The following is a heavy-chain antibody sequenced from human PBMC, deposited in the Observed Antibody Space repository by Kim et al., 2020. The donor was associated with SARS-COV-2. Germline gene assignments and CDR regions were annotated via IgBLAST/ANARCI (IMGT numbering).Heavy chain of an antibody. CDR1: GFTFSRYV. Sequence: GGSLRLSCAASGFTFSRYVMSWVRQAPGKGLEWVSSINESGGSTYFADSVRGRFTISRDNSKNTLYLQLNSLRGEDTAVYYCASGIDIVVVSFSSSNYYALDVWGQGTTVTVSS. CDR3: ASGIDIVVVSFSSSNYYALDV. J-gene: IGHJ6*02. D-gene: IGHD2-2*01. V-gene: IGHV3-23*01. CDR2: INESGGST.